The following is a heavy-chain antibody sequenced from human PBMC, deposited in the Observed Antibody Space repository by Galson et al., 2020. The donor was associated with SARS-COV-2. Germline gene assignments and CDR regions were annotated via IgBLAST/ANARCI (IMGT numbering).Heavy chain of an antibody. Sequence: TLSLTCTVSGYSISSGYYWGWIRQPPGTGLEWIGSIYHSGSTYYNPSLKSRVTISVDTSKNQFSLKLSSVTAADTAVYYCARETDIVVVVAVNWFDPWGQGTLVTVSS. V-gene: IGHV4-38-2*02. CDR1: GYSISSGYY. J-gene: IGHJ5*02. CDR2: IYHSGST. CDR3: ARETDIVVVVAVNWFDP. D-gene: IGHD2-15*01.